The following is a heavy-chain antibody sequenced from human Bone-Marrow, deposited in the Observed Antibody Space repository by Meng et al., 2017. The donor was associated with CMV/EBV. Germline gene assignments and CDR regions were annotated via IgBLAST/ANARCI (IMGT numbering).Heavy chain of an antibody. CDR3: ARVALYSGSLELGYYFDY. CDR1: GGTFSSYA. CDR2: IIPILGIA. Sequence: SLKVSCKASGGTFSSYAISWVRQAPGQGLEWMGGIIPILGIANYAQKFQGRVTITADKSTSTAYMELSSLRSEDTAVYYCARVALYSGSLELGYYFDYWGQGTLVTVSS. V-gene: IGHV1-69*10. D-gene: IGHD1-26*01. J-gene: IGHJ4*02.